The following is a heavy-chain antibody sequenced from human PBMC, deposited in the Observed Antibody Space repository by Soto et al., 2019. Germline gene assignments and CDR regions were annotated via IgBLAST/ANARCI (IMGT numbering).Heavy chain of an antibody. CDR2: IIPILGIA. CDR3: ARVVTTVTYYFDY. V-gene: IGHV1-69*02. J-gene: IGHJ4*02. D-gene: IGHD4-17*01. Sequence: SVKVSCKASGGTFSSYTISWVRQAPGQGLEWMGRIIPILGIANYAQKFQGRVTITADKSTSTAYMELSSLRSEDTAVYYCARVVTTVTYYFDYWGQGTLVTVSS. CDR1: GGTFSSYT.